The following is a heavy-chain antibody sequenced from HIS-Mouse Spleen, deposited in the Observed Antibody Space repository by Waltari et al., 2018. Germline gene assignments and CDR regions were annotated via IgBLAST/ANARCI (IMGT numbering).Heavy chain of an antibody. CDR2: INPNSGVT. J-gene: IGHJ4*02. D-gene: IGHD6-13*01. CDR1: GYTFTGYY. CDR3: ARGYLAAGNFDY. Sequence: QVQLVQSGAEVKKPGASVKVSCKASGYTFTGYYMHWVRQAPGQGLEWMGWINPNSGVTNYAKKFQGRVTMTRDTSISTAYMELSRLRSDDTAVYYCARGYLAAGNFDYWGQGTLVTVSS. V-gene: IGHV1-2*02.